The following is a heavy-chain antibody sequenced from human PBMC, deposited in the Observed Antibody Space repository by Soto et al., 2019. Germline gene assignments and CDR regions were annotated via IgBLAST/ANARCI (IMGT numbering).Heavy chain of an antibody. V-gene: IGHV4-30-4*01. J-gene: IGHJ6*02. CDR2: IYYSGST. CDR1: GGSISSGDYY. D-gene: IGHD3-10*01. CDR3: AHQGYYYGSGSYSPYYYYGMDV. Sequence: SETLSLTCTVSGGSISSGDYYWSWIRQPPGKGLEWIGYIYYSGSTYYNPSLKSRVTISVDTSKNQFSLKLSSVTAADTAVYYCAHQGYYYGSGSYSPYYYYGMDVWGQGTTVTVSS.